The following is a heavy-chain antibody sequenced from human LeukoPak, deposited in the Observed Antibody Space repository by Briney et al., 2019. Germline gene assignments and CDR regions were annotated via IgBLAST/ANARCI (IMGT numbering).Heavy chain of an antibody. CDR3: AEKQFSTMVGGGAFDI. CDR1: GFIFSSYW. D-gene: IGHD3-10*02. Sequence: PGGSLRLSCAASGFIFSSYWMTWVRQAPGKGLEWMANIKQDGSEKYYVDSVKGRFTISRDNAKNSLYLQMNSLRAEDTAVYYCAEKQFSTMVGGGAFDIWGQGAMVTVSS. J-gene: IGHJ3*02. CDR2: IKQDGSEK. V-gene: IGHV3-7*03.